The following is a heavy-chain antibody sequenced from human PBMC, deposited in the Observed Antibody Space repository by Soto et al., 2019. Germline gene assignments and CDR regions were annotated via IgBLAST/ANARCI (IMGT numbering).Heavy chain of an antibody. Sequence: QVQLQESGPGLVKPSQTLSLTCTVSGGSISSGDYYWSWIRQPPGKGLEWSGYIYYSGSTYYNPSLKSRVTISVDTSKNQFSLKLSSVTAADTAVYYCATKNGYYYDSSGYPVDWYFDLWGRGTLVTVSS. CDR3: ATKNGYYYDSSGYPVDWYFDL. V-gene: IGHV4-30-4*01. D-gene: IGHD3-22*01. CDR1: GGSISSGDYY. J-gene: IGHJ2*01. CDR2: IYYSGST.